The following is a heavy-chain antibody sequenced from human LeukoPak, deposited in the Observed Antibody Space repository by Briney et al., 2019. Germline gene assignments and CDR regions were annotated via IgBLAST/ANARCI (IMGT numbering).Heavy chain of an antibody. V-gene: IGHV3-30*18. CDR2: ISYDGRDK. CDR1: GFTFTNCA. CDR3: AKVRSNVDPYFDY. Sequence: GGSLLLSFAASGFTFTNCAMHWVRQAPGKGLEYVAVISYDGRDKFCANSVKGRFTISRDNSENTLYLQMNSLRPEDTAIYYCAKVRSNVDPYFDYGGQGTLVTVSA. J-gene: IGHJ4*02.